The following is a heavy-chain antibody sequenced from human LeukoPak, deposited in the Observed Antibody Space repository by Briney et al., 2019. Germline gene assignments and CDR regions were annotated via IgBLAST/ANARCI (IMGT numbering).Heavy chain of an antibody. V-gene: IGHV4-34*01. Sequence: SETLSLTCAVYGGSFSGYYWSWIRQPPGKGLEWIGEINHSGSTNYNPSLKSRVTISVDTSKNQFSLKLSSVTAADTAVYYCARDRRWGQQLVGQLDYWGREPWSPSPQ. CDR2: INHSGST. D-gene: IGHD6-13*01. J-gene: IGHJ4*02. CDR1: GGSFSGYY. CDR3: ARDRRWGQQLVGQLDY.